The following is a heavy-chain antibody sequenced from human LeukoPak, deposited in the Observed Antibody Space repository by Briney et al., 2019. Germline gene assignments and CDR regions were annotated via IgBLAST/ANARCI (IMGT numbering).Heavy chain of an antibody. J-gene: IGHJ4*02. Sequence: SETLSLTCSVSGDSISYFYWSWIRQAAGKGLEWIGRISGSGSTDYNASLKSRVTMSVDTSKSQLSLKVISVTAADTAVYYCARGRYSSSWYEENWGQGTLVTVSS. CDR2: ISGSGST. CDR3: ARGRYSSSWYEEN. V-gene: IGHV4-4*07. D-gene: IGHD6-13*01. CDR1: GDSISYFY.